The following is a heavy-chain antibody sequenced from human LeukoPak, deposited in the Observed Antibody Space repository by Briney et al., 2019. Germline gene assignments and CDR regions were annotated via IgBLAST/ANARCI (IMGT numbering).Heavy chain of an antibody. V-gene: IGHV1-2*02. CDR3: ARVESPSLSAFDI. D-gene: IGHD2-15*01. J-gene: IGHJ3*02. CDR1: GYTFTGYY. CDR2: INPNSGGT. Sequence: ASVKVSCKASGYTFTGYYMHWVRQAPGQGLEWMGWINPNSGGTNYAQKFQGRVTMTRDTSISTAYTELSSLRSEDTAVYYCARVESPSLSAFDIWGQGTMVTVSS.